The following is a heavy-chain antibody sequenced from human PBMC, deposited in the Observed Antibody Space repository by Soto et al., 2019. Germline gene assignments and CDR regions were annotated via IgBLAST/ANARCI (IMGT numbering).Heavy chain of an antibody. D-gene: IGHD6-19*01. CDR3: AATDTIAVAFDY. J-gene: IGHJ4*02. CDR1: GGSISSSNW. CDR2: INHSGST. V-gene: IGHV4-4*01. Sequence: SETLSLTCTVSGGSISSSNWWSWVRQPPGKGLEWIGEINHSGSTNYNPSLKSRVTISVDTSKNQFSLKLSSVTAADTAVYCCAATDTIAVAFDYWGRGALVTVSS.